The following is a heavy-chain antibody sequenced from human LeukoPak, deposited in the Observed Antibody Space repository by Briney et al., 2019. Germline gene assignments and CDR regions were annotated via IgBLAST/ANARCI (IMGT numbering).Heavy chain of an antibody. D-gene: IGHD6-6*01. J-gene: IGHJ6*03. CDR2: ISAYNGNT. V-gene: IGHV1-18*01. CDR3: ARDTAARPTHYYYYMDV. Sequence: ASVKVSCKASGYTFTSYGISWVRQAPGQGLEWMGWISAYNGNTNYAQKLQGRVTITTDTSTSTAYMELRSLRSDDTAVYYCARDTAARPTHYYYYMDVWGKGTTVTVSS. CDR1: GYTFTSYG.